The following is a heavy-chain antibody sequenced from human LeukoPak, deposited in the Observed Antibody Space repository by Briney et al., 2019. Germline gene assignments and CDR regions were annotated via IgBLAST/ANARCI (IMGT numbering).Heavy chain of an antibody. Sequence: GSLRLSCAASGFTVSGNYMSWVRQAPGKGLEWLSVIHRGGNTYYADSVKGRFTISRDSPKNTVFLQMDSLRAEDTAVYYCARDPGYGLGVDYGDYWGQGTLVTVSS. V-gene: IGHV3-66*01. CDR3: ARDPGYGLGVDYGDY. CDR1: GFTVSGNY. CDR2: IHRGGNT. D-gene: IGHD3-10*01. J-gene: IGHJ4*02.